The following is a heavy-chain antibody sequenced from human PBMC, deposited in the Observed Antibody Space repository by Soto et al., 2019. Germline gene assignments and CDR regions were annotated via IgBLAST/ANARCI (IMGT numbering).Heavy chain of an antibody. J-gene: IGHJ3*02. Sequence: PGESLRLSCAACAFTFISYAMSWVRHAPGKGLEWISGVSGGGGKTYYTDSVKGRFTISRDNSNRTVYLQMNSLRPEDTAIYYCARIRRWNDWWPGAYDIWGQGTMVTVSS. D-gene: IGHD1-1*01. V-gene: IGHV3-23*01. CDR3: ARIRRWNDWWPGAYDI. CDR2: VSGGGGKT. CDR1: AFTFISYA.